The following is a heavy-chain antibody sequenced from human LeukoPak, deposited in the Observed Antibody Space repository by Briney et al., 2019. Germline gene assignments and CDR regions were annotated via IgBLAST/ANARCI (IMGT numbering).Heavy chain of an antibody. Sequence: SETLSLTCAVYGGSFSGYYWSWIRQHPGKGLEWIGYIYYSGSTYYNPSLKSRVTISVDTSKNQFSLKLSSVTAADTAVYYCARGYCSSTSCYLTPFDYWGQGTLVTVSS. J-gene: IGHJ4*02. CDR2: IYYSGST. V-gene: IGHV4-31*11. D-gene: IGHD2-2*01. CDR3: ARGYCSSTSCYLTPFDY. CDR1: GGSFSGYY.